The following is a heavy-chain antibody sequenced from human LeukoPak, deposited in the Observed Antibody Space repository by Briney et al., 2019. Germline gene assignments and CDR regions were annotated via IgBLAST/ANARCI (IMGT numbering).Heavy chain of an antibody. D-gene: IGHD6-13*01. CDR1: GFTFSSYA. CDR2: ISWNSGSI. CDR3: AKDSSSWTHGIDY. J-gene: IGHJ4*02. V-gene: IGHV3-9*01. Sequence: PGGPLRLSCAASGFTFSSYAMSWVRQAPGKGLEWVSGISWNSGSIGYADSVKGRFTISRDNAKNSLYLQMNSLRAEDTALYYCAKDSSSWTHGIDYWGQGTLVTVSS.